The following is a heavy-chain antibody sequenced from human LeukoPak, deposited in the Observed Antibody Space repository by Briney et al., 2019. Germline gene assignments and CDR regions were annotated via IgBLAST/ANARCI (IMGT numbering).Heavy chain of an antibody. Sequence: GGSLRLSCAASGSTVSSYEMNWVRQAPGKGLEWVSYISSSGSTIYYADSVKGRFTIFRDKSKNTLYLQMNSLRAEDTAVYYCAKVGCSGGSCYSNYYYYMDVWGKGTTVTISS. J-gene: IGHJ6*03. CDR3: AKVGCSGGSCYSNYYYYMDV. CDR1: GSTVSSYE. V-gene: IGHV3-48*03. D-gene: IGHD2-15*01. CDR2: ISSSGSTI.